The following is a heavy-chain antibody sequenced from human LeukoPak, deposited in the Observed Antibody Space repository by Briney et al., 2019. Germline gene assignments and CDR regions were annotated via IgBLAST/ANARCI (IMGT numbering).Heavy chain of an antibody. J-gene: IGHJ4*02. CDR1: GGSVSSYY. CDR3: ARHGTISSESYFDY. CDR2: IHNSGRT. V-gene: IGHV4-59*08. Sequence: SETLSLTCSVSGGSVSSYYWSWIRQSPGKGLEWIGYIHNSGRTNYNPCLKSRVTGFVDTSKNQVSLRLSSVTAADTAVYYCARHGTISSESYFDYWGQGALVTVSS. D-gene: IGHD1-14*01.